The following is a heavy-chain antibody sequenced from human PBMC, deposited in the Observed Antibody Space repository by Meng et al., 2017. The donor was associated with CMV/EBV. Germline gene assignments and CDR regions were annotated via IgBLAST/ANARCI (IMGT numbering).Heavy chain of an antibody. J-gene: IGHJ4*02. Sequence: GGSLRLSCAAYGFTSDDYTMHWVRQAPGKGLEWVSLISCDGGSTYYADSVKGRFTISRDNSKNSLYLQMNSLRTEDTALYYCAKEVFGTEGATYFDYWGQGTLVTVSS. V-gene: IGHV3-43*01. D-gene: IGHD1-1*01. CDR3: AKEVFGTEGATYFDY. CDR2: ISCDGGST. CDR1: GFTSDDYT.